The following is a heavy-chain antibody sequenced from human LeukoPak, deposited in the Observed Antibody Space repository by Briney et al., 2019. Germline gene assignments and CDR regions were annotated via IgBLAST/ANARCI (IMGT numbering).Heavy chain of an antibody. Sequence: SVKVSCKASGGTFSSYAISWVRQAPGQGLEWMGGIIPIFGTANYAQKFQGRVTITADESTSTAYMELSSLRSEDTAVYYCARCPWVPAAIRAEDYYYYMDVWGKGTTVTVSS. CDR1: GGTFSSYA. D-gene: IGHD2-2*02. V-gene: IGHV1-69*01. J-gene: IGHJ6*03. CDR2: IIPIFGTA. CDR3: ARCPWVPAAIRAEDYYYYMDV.